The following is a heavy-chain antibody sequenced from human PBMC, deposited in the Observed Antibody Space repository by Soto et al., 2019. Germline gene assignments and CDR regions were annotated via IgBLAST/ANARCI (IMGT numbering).Heavy chain of an antibody. CDR2: ISYDGSNK. Sequence: GGSLRLSCAASGFTFSSYGMHWVRQAPGKGLEWVAVISYDGSNKYYADSVKGRFTISRDNAKNTLYLQMNSLRAEDTAVYYCARGFSSSTPIDIWGQGTMVSVSS. D-gene: IGHD6-6*01. V-gene: IGHV3-30*03. CDR3: ARGFSSSTPIDI. J-gene: IGHJ3*02. CDR1: GFTFSSYG.